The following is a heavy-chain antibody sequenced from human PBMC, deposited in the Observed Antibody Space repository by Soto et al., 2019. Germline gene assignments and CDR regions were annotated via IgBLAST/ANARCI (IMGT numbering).Heavy chain of an antibody. CDR1: GFTFSSYG. CDR3: AKLIPSYVLQSY. V-gene: IGHV3-30*18. J-gene: IGHJ4*02. CDR2: ISYDGSNK. D-gene: IGHD3-10*02. Sequence: VQLVESGGGVVQPGRSLRLSCAASGFTFSSYGMHWVRQAPGKGLEWVAVISYDGSNKYYADSVKGRFTIYRDNSKNTLYLQMNSLRAEDTAVYYCAKLIPSYVLQSYWGQGTLVTVSS.